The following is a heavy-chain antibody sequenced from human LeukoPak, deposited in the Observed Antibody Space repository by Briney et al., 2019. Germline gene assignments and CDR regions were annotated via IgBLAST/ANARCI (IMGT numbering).Heavy chain of an antibody. CDR1: GFIFSSYS. D-gene: IGHD3-22*01. Sequence: PGGSLRLSCAASGFIFSSYSMNWVRQAPGKGLEWISYISSSSRTIYYADSVKGRFTISRANAKNSLYLQMNSLRDEDTAVYYCATRPSYYYDNNGFTPLDSWGQGTLVTVSS. CDR2: ISSSSRTI. J-gene: IGHJ4*02. V-gene: IGHV3-48*02. CDR3: ATRPSYYYDNNGFTPLDS.